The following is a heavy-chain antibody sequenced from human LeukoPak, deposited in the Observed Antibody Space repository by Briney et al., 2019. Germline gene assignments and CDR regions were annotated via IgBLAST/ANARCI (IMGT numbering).Heavy chain of an antibody. CDR3: ARAFYPGYYSYMAV. J-gene: IGHJ6*03. D-gene: IGHD3-3*02. CDR2: INHSGST. CDR1: GGSFSGYY. Sequence: SETLSLTCAVYGGSFSGYYWSWIRQPPGKGLEWIGEINHSGSTNYNPSLKSRVTISVDTSKNQFSLKLSSVTAADTAVYYCARAFYPGYYSYMAVWGKGTTVTVSS. V-gene: IGHV4-34*01.